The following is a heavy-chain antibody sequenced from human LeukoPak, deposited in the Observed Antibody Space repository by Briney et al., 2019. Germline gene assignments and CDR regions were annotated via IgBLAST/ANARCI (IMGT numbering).Heavy chain of an antibody. CDR3: ARDVRNYYYYGMDV. V-gene: IGHV4-30-4*01. J-gene: IGHJ6*02. Sequence: PSETLSLTCTVSGGSISSGDYYWSWIRQPPGKGLEWIGHIYYSGSTYYNPSLKSRVTISVDTSKNQFSLKLSSVTAADTAVYYCARDVRNYYYYGMDVWGQGTTVTVSS. CDR1: GGSISSGDYY. CDR2: IYYSGST.